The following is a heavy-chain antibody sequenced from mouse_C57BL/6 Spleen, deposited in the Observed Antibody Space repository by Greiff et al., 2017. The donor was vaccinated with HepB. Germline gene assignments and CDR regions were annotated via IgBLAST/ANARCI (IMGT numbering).Heavy chain of an antibody. Sequence: VQLQQSGPELVKPGASAKIPCKASGYTFTDYNMDWVKQSHGKSLEWIGDINPNNGGTIYNQKFKGKATLTVDKSSSTAYMELRSLTSEDTAVYYCARTIESTFAYWGQGTLVTVSA. V-gene: IGHV1-18*01. CDR2: INPNNGGT. J-gene: IGHJ3*01. D-gene: IGHD2-12*01. CDR3: ARTIESTFAY. CDR1: GYTFTDYN.